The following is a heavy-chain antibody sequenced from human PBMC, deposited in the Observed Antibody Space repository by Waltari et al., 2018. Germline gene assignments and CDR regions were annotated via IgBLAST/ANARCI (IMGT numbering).Heavy chain of an antibody. J-gene: IGHJ6*03. CDR3: ARGRRYYGSAWCYYYDVDV. Sequence: QVQLQQWGAGLLKPSETLSLTCAVYGGSFSGYYWSWIRQPPGKGLEWIGEIEQRGTTTYTPALKRPVAISVVTSNKQVSRDLSSVTAADTAVYDCARGRRYYGSAWCYYYDVDVWVKGTTVTISS. CDR1: GGSFSGYY. V-gene: IGHV4-34*01. CDR2: IEQRGTT. D-gene: IGHD3-10*01.